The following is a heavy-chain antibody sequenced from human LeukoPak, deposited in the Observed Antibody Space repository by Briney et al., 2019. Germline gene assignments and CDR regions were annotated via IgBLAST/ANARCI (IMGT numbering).Heavy chain of an antibody. CDR3: ARVKDGYFDY. CDR1: GDSVSSTSAG. J-gene: IGHJ4*02. Sequence: SQTLSLTCAISGDSVSSTSAGWNWLRQSPSRGLEWLGRTYYRSKWYGDSSVSVKSRIQINADTSKNQLSLQLNSVTPEDTAIYYYARVKDGYFDYWGQGTLVSVSS. V-gene: IGHV6-1*01. CDR2: TYYRSKWYG.